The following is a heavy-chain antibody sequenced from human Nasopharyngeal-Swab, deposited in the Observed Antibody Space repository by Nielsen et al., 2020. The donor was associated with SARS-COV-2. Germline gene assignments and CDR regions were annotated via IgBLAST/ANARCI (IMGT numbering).Heavy chain of an antibody. J-gene: IGHJ6*02. CDR1: GGSFSGYY. Sequence: SETLSLTCAVYGGSFSGYYWSWICQPPGKGLEWIGEINHSGSTNYNPSLKSRVTISVDTSKNQFSLKLSSVTAADTAVYYCARAYGDYEDYYYYGMDVWGQGTTVTVSS. CDR2: INHSGST. D-gene: IGHD4-17*01. CDR3: ARAYGDYEDYYYYGMDV. V-gene: IGHV4-34*01.